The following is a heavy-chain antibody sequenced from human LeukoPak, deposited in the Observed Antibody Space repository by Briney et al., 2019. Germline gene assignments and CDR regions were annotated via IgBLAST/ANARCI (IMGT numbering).Heavy chain of an antibody. CDR1: GFTFDDYG. V-gene: IGHV3-20*04. CDR3: ARDRYYGSGSQKPFDY. J-gene: IGHJ4*02. D-gene: IGHD3-10*01. CDR2: LNWNGDNT. Sequence: GGSLRLSCAASGFTFDDYGMSWVRQAPGKGLEWVSGLNWNGDNTGYADSVKGRFTISRDNAKNSLYLQMNSLRAEDTALYYCARDRYYGSGSQKPFDYGGQGTLVTVSS.